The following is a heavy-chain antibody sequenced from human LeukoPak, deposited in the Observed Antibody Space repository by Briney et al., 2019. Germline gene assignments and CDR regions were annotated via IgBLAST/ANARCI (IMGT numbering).Heavy chain of an antibody. CDR1: GFTFSSYG. CDR2: ISYDGSNK. Sequence: GGSLRLSCAASGFTFSSYGMHWVRQAPGKELEWVAVISYDGSNKYYADSVKGRFTISRDNSKNTLYLQMNSLRAEDTAVYYCAKDLLYYYGSGSSFDYWGQGTLVTVSS. V-gene: IGHV3-30*18. CDR3: AKDLLYYYGSGSSFDY. D-gene: IGHD3-10*01. J-gene: IGHJ4*02.